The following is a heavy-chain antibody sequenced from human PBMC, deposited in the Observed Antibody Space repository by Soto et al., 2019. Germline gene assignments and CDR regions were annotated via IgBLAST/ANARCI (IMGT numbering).Heavy chain of an antibody. CDR1: GGTFSSYA. Sequence: SVKVSCKASGGTFSSYAISWVRQAPGQGLEWMGGIIPIFGTANYAQKFQGRVTITADESTSTAYMELSSLRSEDTAVYYCARESRKYYYDSSGYYYFDYWGQGTLVTVSS. D-gene: IGHD3-22*01. CDR3: ARESRKYYYDSSGYYYFDY. CDR2: IIPIFGTA. J-gene: IGHJ4*02. V-gene: IGHV1-69*13.